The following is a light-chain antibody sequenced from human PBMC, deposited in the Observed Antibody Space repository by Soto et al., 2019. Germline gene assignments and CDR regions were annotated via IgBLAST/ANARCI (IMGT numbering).Light chain of an antibody. CDR2: GTS. V-gene: IGKV3-20*01. J-gene: IGKJ1*01. CDR1: QSVSSNY. Sequence: EIVLTQSPGTLSLSPGEGSTLSCSASQSVSSNYLAWYQQKPGQAPRLLIYGTSNRGTGIPNRFRGSGSGTDFTLTISRLEPEDFAVYYCQQYGSSGTFGQGTKGDIK. CDR3: QQYGSSGT.